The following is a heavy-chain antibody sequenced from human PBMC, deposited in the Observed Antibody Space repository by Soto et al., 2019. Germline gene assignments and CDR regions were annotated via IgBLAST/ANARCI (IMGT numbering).Heavy chain of an antibody. V-gene: IGHV3-21*01. CDR3: ASAPWRGYCSGGSCYGDAFDI. CDR1: GFTFSSYS. J-gene: IGHJ3*02. Sequence: EVQLVESGGGLVKPGGSLRLSCAASGFTFSSYSMNWVRQAPGKGLEWVSSIISSSSYIYYADSVKGRFTISRDNAKNSLYLQMNSLRAEDTAVYYCASAPWRGYCSGGSCYGDAFDIWGQGTMVTVSS. CDR2: IISSSSYI. D-gene: IGHD2-15*01.